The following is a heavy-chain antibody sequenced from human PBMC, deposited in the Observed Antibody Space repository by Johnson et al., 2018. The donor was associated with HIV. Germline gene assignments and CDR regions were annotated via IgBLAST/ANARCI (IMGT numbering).Heavy chain of an antibody. CDR3: GKEQWRSSWTNDAFDC. CDR2: ISYDGSNK. D-gene: IGHD6-13*01. CDR1: GFTFSSYA. Sequence: QVQLVESGGGVVQPGRSLRLSCAASGFTFSSYAMHWVRQAPGKGLEWVAVISYDGSNKYYADSVKGRFSISRDNSKNTLYLQMNSRRAEDTAVYDCGKEQWRSSWTNDAFDCWGQGTMVTVSS. V-gene: IGHV3-30-3*01. J-gene: IGHJ3*01.